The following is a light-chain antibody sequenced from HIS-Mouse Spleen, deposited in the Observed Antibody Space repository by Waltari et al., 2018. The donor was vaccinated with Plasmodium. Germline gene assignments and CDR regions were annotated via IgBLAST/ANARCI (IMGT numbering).Light chain of an antibody. V-gene: IGKV3-15*01. Sequence: EIVMTQSPATLSVSPGERATLSCKASQSVSSNLAWYQQKHGQAPRLLIYGASTRATCIPARFSGSGSGTEFTLTISSLQSEDFAVYYCQQYNNWSFTFGPGTKVDIK. CDR1: QSVSSN. CDR3: QQYNNWSFT. CDR2: GAS. J-gene: IGKJ3*01.